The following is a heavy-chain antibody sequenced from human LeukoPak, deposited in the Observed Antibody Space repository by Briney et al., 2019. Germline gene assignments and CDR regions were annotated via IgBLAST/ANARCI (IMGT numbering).Heavy chain of an antibody. CDR3: AKSDYGTTVWYFNS. J-gene: IGHJ4*02. V-gene: IGHV4-38-2*02. CDR2: IHHFGST. CDR1: GHSISSGSS. D-gene: IGHD4-17*01. Sequence: SETVSLTCTVSGHSISSGSSWGWIRQPPGKRLEWIGNIHHFGSTHYNPSLNDRVNISIDKSKNEFSLRLTSVTAADTAVYYCAKSDYGTTVWYFNSWGQGTLVTVSS.